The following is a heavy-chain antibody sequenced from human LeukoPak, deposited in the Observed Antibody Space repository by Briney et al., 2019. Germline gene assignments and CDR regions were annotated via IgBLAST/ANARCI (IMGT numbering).Heavy chain of an antibody. J-gene: IGHJ4*02. V-gene: IGHV1-18*01. Sequence: RASVKVSCKASGYTFSTCGINWVRQAPGQGLEWMGWISTYNGITDYAQKFRGRVTMTTDTSTSTAYMELRSLTSDDTAVYYCARDREYCTSTICPVDYWGQGSLVTVSS. D-gene: IGHD2-2*01. CDR3: ARDREYCTSTICPVDY. CDR2: ISTYNGIT. CDR1: GYTFSTCG.